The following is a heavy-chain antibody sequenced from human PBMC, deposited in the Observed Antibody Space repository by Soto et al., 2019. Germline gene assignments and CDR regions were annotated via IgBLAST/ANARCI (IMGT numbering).Heavy chain of an antibody. Sequence: GGSLRLSCVASGFTFSTHAMSWVRQAPGKGLEWVSTFSGSGGNIYYAESVKGRLTISRDDSKNTLYLHMNSLRVEDTAVYYCAKDPPWTVGPLAMDVWGQGTTVTVSS. D-gene: IGHD3-3*01. CDR1: GFTFSTHA. CDR2: FSGSGGNI. J-gene: IGHJ6*02. CDR3: AKDPPWTVGPLAMDV. V-gene: IGHV3-23*01.